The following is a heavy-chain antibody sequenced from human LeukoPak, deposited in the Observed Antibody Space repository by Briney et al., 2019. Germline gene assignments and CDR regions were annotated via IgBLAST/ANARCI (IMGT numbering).Heavy chain of an antibody. J-gene: IGHJ4*02. V-gene: IGHV1-46*03. CDR3: ARRGGCISTSCNLDY. CDR1: GYTFTSYY. Sequence: ASVKVSCKTSGYTFTSYYMYWMRQAPGQGLEWVGMINPNGGGTSSAQKFQGRVTMTRDTSTSTVYMDLSSLRSEDTAIYYCARRGGCISTSCNLDYWGQGTLVTVSS. CDR2: INPNGGGT. D-gene: IGHD2-2*01.